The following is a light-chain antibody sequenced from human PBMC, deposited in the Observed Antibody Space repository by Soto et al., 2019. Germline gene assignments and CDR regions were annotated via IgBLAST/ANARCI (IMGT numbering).Light chain of an antibody. V-gene: IGKV3-20*01. CDR1: QTIRSNY. Sequence: ETVLTQSPGTLSLSPGERATLSFRASQTIRSNYLTWYRQTPGQAPRLLIYGASNRATGIADRFSGSGSEPDFALIFSRLEPEDFALYYCQQYGSSPWTFGEGTKVEIK. J-gene: IGKJ1*01. CDR2: GAS. CDR3: QQYGSSPWT.